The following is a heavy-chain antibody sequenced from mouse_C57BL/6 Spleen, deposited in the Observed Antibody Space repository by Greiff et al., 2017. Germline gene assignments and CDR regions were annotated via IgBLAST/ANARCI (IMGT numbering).Heavy chain of an antibody. CDR2: ISSGSSTI. D-gene: IGHD1-1*01. Sequence: EVQRVESGGGLVKPGGSLKLSCAASGFTFSDYGMHWVRQAPEKGLEWVAYISSGSSTIYYADKVKGRFTISRDNAKNTLFLQMTSLRSEDTAMYYCARYYYGSSYGYFDVWGTGTTVTVSS. CDR1: GFTFSDYG. J-gene: IGHJ1*03. V-gene: IGHV5-17*01. CDR3: ARYYYGSSYGYFDV.